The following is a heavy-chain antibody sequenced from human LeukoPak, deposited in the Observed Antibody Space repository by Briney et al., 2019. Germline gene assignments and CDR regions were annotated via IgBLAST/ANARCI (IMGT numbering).Heavy chain of an antibody. V-gene: IGHV3-23*01. J-gene: IGHJ4*02. CDR1: GFTFSSYW. CDR2: ISGSGGST. D-gene: IGHD3-16*02. Sequence: GGSLRLSCAASGFTFSSYWMSWVRQAPGKGLEWVSAISGSGGSTYYADSVKGRFTISRDNSKNTLYLQMNSLRAEDTAVYYCAKDDDYVWGSYRLIDYWGQGTLVTVSS. CDR3: AKDDDYVWGSYRLIDY.